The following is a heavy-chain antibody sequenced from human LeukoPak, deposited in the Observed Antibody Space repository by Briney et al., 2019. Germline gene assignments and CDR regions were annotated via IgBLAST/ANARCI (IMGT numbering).Heavy chain of an antibody. V-gene: IGHV1-8*03. Sequence: ASVKVSCKASGYTFTSYDINWVRQATGQGLEWMGWMNPNSGNTGYAQKFQGRVTITRNTSISTAYMELSSLRSEDTAVYYCARYCSSTSCLPFDYWGQGTLVTVSS. CDR2: MNPNSGNT. CDR3: ARYCSSTSCLPFDY. J-gene: IGHJ4*02. D-gene: IGHD2-2*01. CDR1: GYTFTSYD.